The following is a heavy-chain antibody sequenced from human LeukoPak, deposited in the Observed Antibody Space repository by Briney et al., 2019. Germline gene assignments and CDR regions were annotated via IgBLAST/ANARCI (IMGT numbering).Heavy chain of an antibody. Sequence: GGSLRLSCAASGFTFNSYGMHWVRQAPGKGLEWVALIRYDGSNKYYADSVKGRFTISRDNSKNTLYLQMNSLRAEDTAVYYCAKDKDYGDYYYFGYWGQGTLVTVSS. J-gene: IGHJ4*02. CDR1: GFTFNSYG. V-gene: IGHV3-30*02. D-gene: IGHD4-17*01. CDR2: IRYDGSNK. CDR3: AKDKDYGDYYYFGY.